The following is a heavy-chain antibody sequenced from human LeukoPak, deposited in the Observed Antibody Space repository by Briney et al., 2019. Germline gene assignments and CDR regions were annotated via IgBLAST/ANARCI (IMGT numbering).Heavy chain of an antibody. J-gene: IGHJ4*02. V-gene: IGHV1-46*01. CDR3: ARGYYDFWSGHSDYFDY. CDR2: INPSGGNT. CDR1: GYTFTGYY. Sequence: ASVKVSCKASGYTFTGYYMHWVRQAPGQGLEWMGIINPSGGNTSYAQKFQGRVTMTRDTSTSTVYMELSSLRSEDTAVYYCARGYYDFWSGHSDYFDYWGQGTLVTVSS. D-gene: IGHD3-3*01.